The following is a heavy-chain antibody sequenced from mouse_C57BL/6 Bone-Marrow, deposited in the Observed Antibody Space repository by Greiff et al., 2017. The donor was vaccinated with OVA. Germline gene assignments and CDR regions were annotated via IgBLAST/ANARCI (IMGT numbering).Heavy chain of an antibody. Sequence: VQLQQSGPELVKPGASVKIPCKASGYTFTDYNMDWVKQSHGKSLEWIGDINPNNGGTIYNQKFKGKATLTVDKSSSTAYMELSSLTSEDTAVYYCARWVIPGIGYYAMDYWGQGTSVTVAS. CDR2: INPNNGGT. CDR1: GYTFTDYN. J-gene: IGHJ4*01. V-gene: IGHV1-18*01. D-gene: IGHD2-14*01. CDR3: ARWVIPGIGYYAMDY.